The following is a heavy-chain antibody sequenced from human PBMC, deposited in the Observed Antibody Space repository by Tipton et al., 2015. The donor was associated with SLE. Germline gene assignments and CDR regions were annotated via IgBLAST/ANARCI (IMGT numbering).Heavy chain of an antibody. CDR3: ARDPGYGGSYYYYGMDV. Sequence: LRLSCTVSGGSISSYYWSWIRQPPGKGLEWIGYIYYSGSTNYNPSLKSRVTISVDTSKNQFSLKLSSVTAADTAVYYCARDPGYGGSYYYYGMDVWGQGTTVTVSS. CDR2: IYYSGST. CDR1: GGSISSYY. D-gene: IGHD2-15*01. V-gene: IGHV4-59*01. J-gene: IGHJ6*02.